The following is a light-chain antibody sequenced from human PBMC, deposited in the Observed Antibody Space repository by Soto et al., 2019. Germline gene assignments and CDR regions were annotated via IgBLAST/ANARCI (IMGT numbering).Light chain of an antibody. J-gene: IGKJ4*01. CDR3: QQYDTWPLT. Sequence: EIVLTQSPATLSSFPGDRVTLSCRASQSVGSNLAWYQQTPGQAPRVVIYDASTRATVIPARFSGSGSGTEFTLTISSLQSEDFAVYYCQQYDTWPLTFGGGTKVDIK. CDR2: DAS. V-gene: IGKV3-15*01. CDR1: QSVGSN.